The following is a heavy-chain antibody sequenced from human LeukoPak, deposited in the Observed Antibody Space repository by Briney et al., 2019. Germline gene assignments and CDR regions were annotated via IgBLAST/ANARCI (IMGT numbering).Heavy chain of an antibody. V-gene: IGHV3-23*01. CDR2: ISPSGVGT. D-gene: IGHD3-16*01. CDR1: GFTFSSYA. J-gene: IGHJ4*02. Sequence: PGGSLRLSCAASGFTFSSYAMAWVRQAPGKGLEWVSGISPSGVGTYYADSVRGRFTISRDNSKNTLYVQMNSLRAEDTAVYYCAKGKEFWGVSLYYFDYWGQGTLVTVSS. CDR3: AKGKEFWGVSLYYFDY.